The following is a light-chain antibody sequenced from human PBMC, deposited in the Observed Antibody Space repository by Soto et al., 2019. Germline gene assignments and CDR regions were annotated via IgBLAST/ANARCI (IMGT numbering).Light chain of an antibody. J-gene: IGKJ3*01. Sequence: EIVMTQSPATLSVSPGERATLSCRASQSINSNLAWYQQKPGQTPRLLIYGASARATGIPARFSGSGSGTEFILTIGSLQSEDFAVYYCQQYSSWPPLFTFGPGTKVDIK. CDR3: QQYSSWPPLFT. V-gene: IGKV3-15*01. CDR1: QSINSN. CDR2: GAS.